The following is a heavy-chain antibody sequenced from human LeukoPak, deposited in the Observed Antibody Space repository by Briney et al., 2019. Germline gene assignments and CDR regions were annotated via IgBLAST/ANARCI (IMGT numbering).Heavy chain of an antibody. V-gene: IGHV4-34*01. CDR1: GGSFGGYY. CDR3: ARVGADGSGFLFDY. J-gene: IGHJ4*02. Sequence: SETLSLTCAVYGGSFGGYYWSWIRQPPGKGLESIGEINHSGSTNYNPSLKSRVTISVDTSKNQFSLKLSSVTAADTAVYYCARVGADGSGFLFDYWGQGTLVTVSS. D-gene: IGHD3-10*01. CDR2: INHSGST.